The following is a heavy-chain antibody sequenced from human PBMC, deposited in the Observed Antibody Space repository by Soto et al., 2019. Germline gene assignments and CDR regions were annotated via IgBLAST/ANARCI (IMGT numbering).Heavy chain of an antibody. J-gene: IGHJ3*02. Sequence: ASVKVSCKASGYTFTGYYMHWVRQAPGQGLEWMGWINPNSGGTNYAQKFQGWVTMTRDTSISTAYMELSRLRSDDTAVYYCARDFRDGSGSYSSHDAFDIWGQGTMVTVSS. CDR3: ARDFRDGSGSYSSHDAFDI. V-gene: IGHV1-2*04. CDR2: INPNSGGT. CDR1: GYTFTGYY. D-gene: IGHD3-10*01.